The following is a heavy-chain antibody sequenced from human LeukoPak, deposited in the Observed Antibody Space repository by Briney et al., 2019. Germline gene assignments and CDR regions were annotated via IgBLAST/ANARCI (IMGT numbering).Heavy chain of an antibody. CDR3: ARDTTVASGMQY. CDR1: GGSISTFS. Sequence: SETLSLTCTVSGGSISTFSWSWVRQTPDKGLEWIGSFVSTATKYNPSLESRVAISVDTSKNQFSLRLNSLTTADTASYYCARDTTVASGMQYWGPGTLVTVPS. CDR2: FVSTAT. D-gene: IGHD6-19*01. J-gene: IGHJ4*02. V-gene: IGHV4-59*01.